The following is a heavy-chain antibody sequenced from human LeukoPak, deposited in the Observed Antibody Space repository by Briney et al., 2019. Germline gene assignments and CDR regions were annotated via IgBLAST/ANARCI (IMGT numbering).Heavy chain of an antibody. CDR2: IYYSGST. J-gene: IGHJ3*02. CDR1: GGSISSSSYY. D-gene: IGHD6-19*01. CDR3: AREGDRIAVAGAFDI. Sequence: PSETLSLTCTVSGGSISSSSYYWGWIRQPPGKGLEWIGSIYYSGSTYYNPYLKSRVTISVDTSKNQISLKLSSVTAADTAVYYCAREGDRIAVAGAFDIWGQGTMVTVSS. V-gene: IGHV4-39*07.